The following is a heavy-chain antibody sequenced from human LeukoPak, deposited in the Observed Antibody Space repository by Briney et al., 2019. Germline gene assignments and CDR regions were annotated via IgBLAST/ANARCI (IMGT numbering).Heavy chain of an antibody. J-gene: IGHJ6*02. CDR2: IYYSGST. V-gene: IGHV4-39*01. CDR3: ARHQIVYYGMDV. D-gene: IGHD2-21*01. CDR1: GASISSSNYY. Sequence: SETLSLTCTVSGASISSSNYYWGWIRQPPGKGLEWIGSIYYSGSTYYNPSLKSRVTISVDTSKNQFSLKLSSVTAADTAVYYCARHQIVYYGMDVWGQGTTVTVSS.